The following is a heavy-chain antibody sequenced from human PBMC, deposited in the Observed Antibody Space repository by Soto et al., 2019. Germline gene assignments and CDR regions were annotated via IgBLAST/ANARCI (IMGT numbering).Heavy chain of an antibody. D-gene: IGHD3-3*01. CDR3: ARGRYDFWSGYSQFDY. CDR2: ISSSGSTI. J-gene: IGHJ4*02. CDR1: GFTFSSYE. V-gene: IGHV3-48*03. Sequence: GGSLRLSCAASGFTFSSYEMNWVRQAPGKGLEWVSYISSSGSTIYYADSVKGRFTISRDNAKNSLYLQMNSLRAEDTAVYYCARGRYDFWSGYSQFDYWGQGTLVTVSS.